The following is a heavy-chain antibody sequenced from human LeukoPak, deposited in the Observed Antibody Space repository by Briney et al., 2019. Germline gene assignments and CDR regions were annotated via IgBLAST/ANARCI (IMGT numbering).Heavy chain of an antibody. CDR3: ATVGDDYMNHFDY. CDR1: GGSVSLSTYY. V-gene: IGHV4-39*01. D-gene: IGHD4-11*01. Sequence: PSETLSLTCTVSGGSVSLSTYYWGWIRQPPGKGLEWLGSVFYSGSSYSNPSLRSRVTISVDTSKNQFSLKLKTATAADTAVYYCATVGDDYMNHFDYWGQGALVTVSS. CDR2: VFYSGSS. J-gene: IGHJ4*02.